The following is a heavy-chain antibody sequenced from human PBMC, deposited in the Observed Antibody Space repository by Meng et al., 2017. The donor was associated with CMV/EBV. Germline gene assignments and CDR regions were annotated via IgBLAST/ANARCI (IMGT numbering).Heavy chain of an antibody. J-gene: IGHJ5*02. D-gene: IGHD3-22*01. CDR3: AREPKDYYYDSSGYSNWFDP. V-gene: IGHV1-69*06. CDR2: IIPIFGTA. Sequence: SYAISWVRQAPGQGIEWMGGIIPIFGTANYAQKFQGRVTITADKSTSTAYMELSSLRSEDTAVYYCAREPKDYYYDSSGYSNWFDPWGQGTLVTVSS. CDR1: SYA.